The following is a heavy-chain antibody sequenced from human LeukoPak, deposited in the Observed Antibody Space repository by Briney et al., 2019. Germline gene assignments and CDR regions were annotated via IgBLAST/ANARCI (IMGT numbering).Heavy chain of an antibody. CDR1: GYTFTSYG. V-gene: IGHV1-8*02. CDR2: MNPNSGNT. CDR3: ARERGAAGGIDY. D-gene: IGHD6-13*01. J-gene: IGHJ4*02. Sequence: ASVKVSCKASGYTFTSYGISWVRQAPGQGLEWMGWMNPNSGNTGYAQKFQGRVTMTRNTSISTAYMELSSLRSEDTAVYYCARERGAAGGIDYWGQGTLVTVSS.